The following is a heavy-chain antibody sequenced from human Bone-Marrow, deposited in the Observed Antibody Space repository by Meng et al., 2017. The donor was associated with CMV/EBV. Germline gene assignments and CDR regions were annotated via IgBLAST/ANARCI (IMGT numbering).Heavy chain of an antibody. CDR3: ARDPATGPRGDHFDY. V-gene: IGHV4-4*02. J-gene: IGHJ4*02. CDR1: GGSISSSNW. CDR2: IYHSGST. D-gene: IGHD3-16*01. Sequence: SETLSLTCAVSGGSISSSNWWSWVRQPPGKGLEWIGEIYHSGSTNYNPSLKSRVTISVDKSKNQFSLKLSSVTAVDTAVYYCARDPATGPRGDHFDYWGQGIRVTVSS.